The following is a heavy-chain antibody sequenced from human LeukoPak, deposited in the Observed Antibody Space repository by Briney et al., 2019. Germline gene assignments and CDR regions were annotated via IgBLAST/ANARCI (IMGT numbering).Heavy chain of an antibody. J-gene: IGHJ4*02. V-gene: IGHV3-7*01. CDR2: IKLDGSEQ. CDR1: GLTISNNW. D-gene: IGHD1-20*01. Sequence: PGGSLRLSCADSGLTISNNWMSWVRQAPGKGLEWVANIKLDGSEQYYVDSVKGRFTMSRDNAKNSVYLQVNSLRAEDTAVYYCARDNFRKFDYWGQGTLVTVSS. CDR3: ARDNFRKFDY.